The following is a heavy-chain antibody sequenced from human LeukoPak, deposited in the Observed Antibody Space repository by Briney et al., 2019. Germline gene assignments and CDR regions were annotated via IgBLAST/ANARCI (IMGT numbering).Heavy chain of an antibody. J-gene: IGHJ4*02. CDR2: IYTSGST. CDR1: GGSISSGSYY. CDR3: ARDGDSGDYAY. V-gene: IGHV4-61*02. D-gene: IGHD4-17*01. Sequence: SEILSLTCTVSGGSISSGSYYWCWIRQPAGKGLEWIGRIYTSGSTNYNPSLKSRVTISADTSKNQFSLKLTSVTAADTAVYYCARDGDSGDYAYWGQGTLVTVSS.